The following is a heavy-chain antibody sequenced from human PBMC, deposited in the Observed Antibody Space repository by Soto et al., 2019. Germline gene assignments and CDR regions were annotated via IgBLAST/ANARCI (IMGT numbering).Heavy chain of an antibody. V-gene: IGHV1-69*12. Sequence: QVQLVQSGAEVKKPGSSVRVYCKASGGTLRNCGISWVRQTPGHGLEWMGGIIPVFGTANYAQKFQGRVTITADESTSTVYMDVTSLRSEDTAVFYCSRGDATKIVVTTYYGMDVWGQGTTVTVSS. CDR3: SRGDATKIVVTTYYGMDV. J-gene: IGHJ6*02. CDR2: IIPVFGTA. D-gene: IGHD4-17*01. CDR1: GGTLRNCG.